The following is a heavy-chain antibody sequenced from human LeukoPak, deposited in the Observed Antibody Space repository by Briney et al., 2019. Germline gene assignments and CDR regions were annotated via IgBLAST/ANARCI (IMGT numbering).Heavy chain of an antibody. CDR2: IYYSGST. CDR1: GGPISSYY. J-gene: IGHJ3*02. V-gene: IGHV4-59*08. CDR3: ARHWSRTDAFDI. Sequence: SETLSLTCTVSGGPISSYYWSWIRQPPGKGLEWIGYIYYSGSTNYNPSLKSRVTISVDTSKNQFSLKLSSVTAADTAVYYCARHWSRTDAFDIWGQGTMVTVSS.